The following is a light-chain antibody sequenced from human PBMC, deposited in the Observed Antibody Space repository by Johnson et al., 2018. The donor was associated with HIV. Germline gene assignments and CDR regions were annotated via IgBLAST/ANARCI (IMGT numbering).Light chain of an antibody. Sequence: QSVLSQPPSVSAAPGQKVTISCSGSSSNIGNNYVSWYQQLPGTAPKLLIYDNNKRPSGIPDRFSGSKSCTSATLGITGLQTGDEADYYCGTWHGALSGGGVFGTGTRVTVL. CDR1: SSNIGNNY. J-gene: IGLJ1*01. CDR3: GTWHGALSGGGV. V-gene: IGLV1-51*01. CDR2: DNN.